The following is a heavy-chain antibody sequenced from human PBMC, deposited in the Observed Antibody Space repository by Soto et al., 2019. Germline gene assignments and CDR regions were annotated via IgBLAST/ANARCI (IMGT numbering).Heavy chain of an antibody. V-gene: IGHV3-33*01. CDR3: ARDYIMITFGGVIVSHYGMDV. CDR2: IRYDGSNK. J-gene: IGHJ6*02. D-gene: IGHD3-16*02. CDR1: GFTFSSYG. Sequence: QVQLVESGGGVVQPGRSLRLSCAAAGFTFSSYGMHWVRQAPGKGLEWVAVIRYDGSNKYYADSVKGRFTISRDNSKNTLYLQMNSLRAEDTAVYYCARDYIMITFGGVIVSHYGMDVWGQGTTVTVS.